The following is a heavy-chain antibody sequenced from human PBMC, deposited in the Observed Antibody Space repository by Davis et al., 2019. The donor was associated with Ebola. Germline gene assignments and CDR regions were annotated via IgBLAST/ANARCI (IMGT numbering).Heavy chain of an antibody. CDR1: GFTFDDYA. CDR2: ISWNSGSI. J-gene: IGHJ4*02. CDR3: ARLRGSGYYTSMYYFDY. V-gene: IGHV3-9*01. D-gene: IGHD3-3*01. Sequence: SLKISCAASGFTFDDYAMHWVRQAPGKGLEWVSGISWNSGSIGYADSVKGRFTISRDNAKNSLYLQMNSLRDEDTAVYYCARLRGSGYYTSMYYFDYWGQGTLVTVSS.